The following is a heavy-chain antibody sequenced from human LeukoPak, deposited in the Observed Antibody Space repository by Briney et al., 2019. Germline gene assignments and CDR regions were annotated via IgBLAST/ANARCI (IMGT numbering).Heavy chain of an antibody. D-gene: IGHD1-7*01. CDR2: INPNSGGT. J-gene: IGHJ4*02. CDR3: ARDGRYHWNYAFDF. CDR1: GYTFTGYY. Sequence: GASVKVSCKASGYTFTGYYIYRVRQAPGQGLEWMGWINPNSGGTNYAQKFQGRVTMTRDTSISTAYMELSSLRSDDTAVYYCARDGRYHWNYAFDFWGQGTLVTVSS. V-gene: IGHV1-2*02.